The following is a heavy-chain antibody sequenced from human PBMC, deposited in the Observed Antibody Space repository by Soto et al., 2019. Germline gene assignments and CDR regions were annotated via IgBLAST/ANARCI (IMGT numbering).Heavy chain of an antibody. CDR1: GGSISGFF. J-gene: IGHJ6*02. CDR2: VAASGST. CDR3: ARGGSTHYYYGLDV. Sequence: SDTLSLTCTVPGGSISGFFWTWVRQPPGMPLEGLGHVAASGSTAYNPSLRSRLSLSLDVSKNRFSLELTSVTAADTATYFCARGGSTHYYYGLDVWGQGTTVTVSS. V-gene: IGHV4-4*07.